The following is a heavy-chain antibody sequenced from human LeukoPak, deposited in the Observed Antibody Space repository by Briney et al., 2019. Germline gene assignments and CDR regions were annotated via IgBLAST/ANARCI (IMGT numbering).Heavy chain of an antibody. V-gene: IGHV4-4*07. CDR1: GGSISSYY. D-gene: IGHD3-10*01. J-gene: IGHJ6*03. CDR3: ARGYYRSGSYPYYYYYYMDV. CDR2: IYTSGST. Sequence: SETLSLTCTVSGGSISSYYWSWIRQPAGKGLEWIGRIYTSGSTNYNPSLKSRVTMSVDTSKNQFSLKLSSVTAADTAVYYCARGYYRSGSYPYYYYYYMDVWGKGTTVTISS.